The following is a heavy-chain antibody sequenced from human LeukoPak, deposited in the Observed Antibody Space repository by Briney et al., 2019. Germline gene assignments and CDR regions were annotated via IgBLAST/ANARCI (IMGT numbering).Heavy chain of an antibody. D-gene: IGHD6-6*01. V-gene: IGHV3-23*01. CDR1: GFTFSSYA. CDR3: AKGRGYSSSFAFGY. Sequence: GGSLRLSCAASGFTFSSYAMNWVRQAPGKGLEWVSYISGSGGTTIYADSVKGRFTISRDNSKNTLSLQMNSLRVEDTAIYYCAKGRGYSSSFAFGYWGQGTLVTVSS. CDR2: ISGSGGTT. J-gene: IGHJ4*02.